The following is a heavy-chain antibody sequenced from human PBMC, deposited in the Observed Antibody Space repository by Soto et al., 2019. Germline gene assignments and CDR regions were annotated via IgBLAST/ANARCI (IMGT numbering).Heavy chain of an antibody. V-gene: IGHV1-3*01. CDR1: GYTFTSYA. Sequence: QVQLVQSGAEVKKPGASVKVSCKASGYTFTSYAMHWVRQAPGQSLECMGWINAGNVNTKYSQKFQGRVTITRDTSARTAYMELSSLRSEDTAVYYCAGSGVGYSSSWYPYYFDYWGQGTLVTVSS. D-gene: IGHD6-13*01. CDR3: AGSGVGYSSSWYPYYFDY. J-gene: IGHJ4*02. CDR2: INAGNVNT.